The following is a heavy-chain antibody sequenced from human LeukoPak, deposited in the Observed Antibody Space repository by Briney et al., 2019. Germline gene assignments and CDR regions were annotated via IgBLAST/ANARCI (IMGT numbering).Heavy chain of an antibody. CDR3: ARSYGSGSYYYYMDV. Sequence: GASVKVSCKASGYTFTSYGISWVRQAPGQGLEGMGGIIPIFCTANYAQKFQGRVTITADKSTSTAYMELSSLRSEDTAVYYCARSYGSGSYYYYMDVWGKGTTVTVSS. D-gene: IGHD3-10*01. CDR1: GYTFTSYG. CDR2: IIPIFCTA. J-gene: IGHJ6*03. V-gene: IGHV1-69*06.